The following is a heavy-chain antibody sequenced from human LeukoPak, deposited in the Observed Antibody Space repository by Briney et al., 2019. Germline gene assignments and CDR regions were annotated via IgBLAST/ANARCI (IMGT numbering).Heavy chain of an antibody. Sequence: PGGSLRLSCAASGFTFSSYAMSWVRQAPGKGLEWVSGISGSGDNTYYADSVKGRFTISRDNSKNTLYVQVNGLGTGDTAAYYCAKGSYYDSSGSFYFDYWGQGTLVTVSS. CDR1: GFTFSSYA. J-gene: IGHJ4*02. D-gene: IGHD3-22*01. CDR2: ISGSGDNT. V-gene: IGHV3-23*01. CDR3: AKGSYYDSSGSFYFDY.